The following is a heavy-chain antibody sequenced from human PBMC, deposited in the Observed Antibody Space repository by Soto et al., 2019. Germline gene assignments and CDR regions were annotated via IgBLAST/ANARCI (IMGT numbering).Heavy chain of an antibody. CDR2: IVNDGSEQ. Sequence: QVQLVESGGGVVRPGRSLRLSCAASGFSFSTHGMHWVRQAPGKGLEGVADIVNDGSEQDYSDSVKGRCTISRVNSKSILYVQMTNLRAEDAAVDSCARDDNDADNELDNWGQGIVVTVSP. D-gene: IGHD1-1*01. J-gene: IGHJ4*02. V-gene: IGHV3-33*01. CDR1: GFSFSTHG. CDR3: ARDDNDADNELDN.